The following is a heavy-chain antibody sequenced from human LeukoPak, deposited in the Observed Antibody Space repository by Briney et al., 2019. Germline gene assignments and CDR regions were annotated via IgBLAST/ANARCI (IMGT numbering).Heavy chain of an antibody. CDR1: GGSISSYY. CDR2: IYYSGST. V-gene: IGHV4-59*01. CDR3: ARGPGGYSYGYYFDC. Sequence: WETLSLTCTVSGGSISSYYWSWIRQPPGKGLEWIGYIYYSGSTNYNPSLKSRVTISVDTSKNQISLKLSSVTAADTAVYYCARGPGGYSYGYYFDCWGQGTLVTVSS. D-gene: IGHD5-18*01. J-gene: IGHJ4*02.